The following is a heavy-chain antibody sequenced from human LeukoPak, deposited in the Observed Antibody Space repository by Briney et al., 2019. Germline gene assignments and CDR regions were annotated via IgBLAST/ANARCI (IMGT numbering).Heavy chain of an antibody. CDR3: AREVSGSDYYRAYDY. J-gene: IGHJ4*02. D-gene: IGHD3-3*01. CDR2: IYTSGST. V-gene: IGHV4-4*09. Sequence: SETLSLTCTVSGGSISSYYWSWIRQPPGKGLEWIGYIYTSGSTNYNPSLKSRVTISVDTSKNQFSLKLSSVTAADTAVYYCAREVSGSDYYRAYDYWGQGTLVTVSS. CDR1: GGSISSYY.